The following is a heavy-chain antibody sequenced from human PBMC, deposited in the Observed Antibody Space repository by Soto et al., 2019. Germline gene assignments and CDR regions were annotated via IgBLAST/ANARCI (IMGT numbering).Heavy chain of an antibody. Sequence: PGGSLRLSXAASGFTFSNAWMSWVRQAPGKGLEWVGRIKSKTDGGTTDYAAPVKGRFTISRDDSKNTLYLQMNSLKTEDTAVYYCTTAFGYCSSTSCYYYYGMDVWGQGTTVTVSS. CDR1: GFTFSNAW. V-gene: IGHV3-15*01. J-gene: IGHJ6*02. D-gene: IGHD2-2*01. CDR3: TTAFGYCSSTSCYYYYGMDV. CDR2: IKSKTDGGTT.